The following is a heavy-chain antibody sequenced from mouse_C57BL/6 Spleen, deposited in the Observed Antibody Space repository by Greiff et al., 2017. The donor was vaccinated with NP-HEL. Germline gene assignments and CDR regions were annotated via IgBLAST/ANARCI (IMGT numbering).Heavy chain of an antibody. D-gene: IGHD2-3*01. CDR1: GYAFSSSW. V-gene: IGHV1-82*01. CDR2: IYPGDGDT. Sequence: QVQLKQSGPELVKPGASVKISCKASGYAFSSSWMNWVKQRPGKGLEWIGRIYPGDGDTNYNGKFKGKATLTADKSSSTAYMQLSSLTSEDSAVYFCARMGGSFFDYWGQGTTLTVSS. J-gene: IGHJ2*01. CDR3: ARMGGSFFDY.